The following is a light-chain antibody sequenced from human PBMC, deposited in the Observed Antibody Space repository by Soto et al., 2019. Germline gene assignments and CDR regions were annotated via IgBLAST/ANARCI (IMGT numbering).Light chain of an antibody. CDR2: DAS. CDR3: QQRSNWPTWT. J-gene: IGKJ1*01. Sequence: EIVLTQSPATLSLSPGERATLSCRASQSVSSYLAWYQQKPGRAPRLLIYDASNRATGIPARFSGSGSGTDFTLTISSLEPTDFAVYYCQQRSNWPTWTFGQGTKVEIK. V-gene: IGKV3-11*01. CDR1: QSVSSY.